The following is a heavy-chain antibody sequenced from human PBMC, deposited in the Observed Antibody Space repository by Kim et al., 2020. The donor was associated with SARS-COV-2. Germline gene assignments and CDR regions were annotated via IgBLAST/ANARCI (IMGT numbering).Heavy chain of an antibody. CDR2: ISSSSSYT. V-gene: IGHV3-11*03. D-gene: IGHD5-12*01. Sequence: GGSLRLSCAASGFIFTDYYMSWIRQAPGKGLEWVSYISSSSSYTNYADSVKGRFTVSRDNAKNSLYLQMNSLRAEDTAVYYCARTPGGYTGYEYDYWGQGTLVTVSS. CDR1: GFIFTDYY. J-gene: IGHJ4*02. CDR3: ARTPGGYTGYEYDY.